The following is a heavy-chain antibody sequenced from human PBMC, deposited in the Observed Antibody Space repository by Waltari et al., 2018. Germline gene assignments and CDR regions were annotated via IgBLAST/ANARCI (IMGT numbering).Heavy chain of an antibody. CDR1: GFAFSNYW. CDR3: ARLMLSHPENGMDV. J-gene: IGHJ6*02. D-gene: IGHD3-10*02. Sequence: EVQLVESGGGFFQPGGSLRLSCEASGFAFSNYWIHWVRQAPGRGLEWVSRSSGDGTRISNAESVGGRFSISRDNYKNTVYLQIHSLRAEDTAVFYCARLMLSHPENGMDVWGQGTSVTVS. CDR2: SSGDGTRI. V-gene: IGHV3-74*01.